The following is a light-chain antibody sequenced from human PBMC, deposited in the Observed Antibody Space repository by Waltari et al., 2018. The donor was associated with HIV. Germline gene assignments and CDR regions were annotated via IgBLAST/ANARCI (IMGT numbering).Light chain of an antibody. CDR1: ISTIGKNT. J-gene: IGLJ3*02. CDR3: ASWDDRLSGQGV. Sequence: QPMLSQTPSASGIPGQRVTISCSGTISTIGKNTGTWYPPFPGTAPKHPISNNTQRPSGLPGRFSGSKAGSSASLAIRGLQSEDDSNYYCASWDDRLSGQGVFGRGTRLTVL. V-gene: IGLV1-44*01. CDR2: NNT.